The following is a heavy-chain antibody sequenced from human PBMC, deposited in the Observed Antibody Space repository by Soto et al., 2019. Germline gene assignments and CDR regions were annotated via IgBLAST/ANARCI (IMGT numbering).Heavy chain of an antibody. V-gene: IGHV6-1*01. CDR1: GDSVSSNRAA. CDR3: ARVPYSGSYHFDY. D-gene: IGHD1-26*01. J-gene: IGHJ4*02. Sequence: SQTLSLTCAISGDSVSSNRAAWHWIRQSPSRGLEWLGRTYYRSKWFSDYAVSVKSRLTINADTSKNQISLQLNSVTPEDTALYFCARVPYSGSYHFDYWGQGTLVTVS. CDR2: TYYRSKWFS.